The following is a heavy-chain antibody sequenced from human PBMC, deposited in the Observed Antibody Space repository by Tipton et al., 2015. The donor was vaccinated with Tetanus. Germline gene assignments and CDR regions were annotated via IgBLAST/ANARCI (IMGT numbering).Heavy chain of an antibody. CDR2: IYYSGSS. J-gene: IGHJ3*01. CDR1: GFTLSDYH. Sequence: LRLSCAASGFTLSDYHMDWVRQPPGKGLEWIGSIYYSGSSYYNPSLESRVTISLDTSKNRFSLKLTSVTAADAAVYYCARPSTTVTPRAFDVWGQGTMVTVSS. V-gene: IGHV4-38-2*01. D-gene: IGHD4-17*01. CDR3: ARPSTTVTPRAFDV.